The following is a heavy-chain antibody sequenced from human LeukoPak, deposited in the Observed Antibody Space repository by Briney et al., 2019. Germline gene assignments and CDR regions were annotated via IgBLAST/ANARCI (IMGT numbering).Heavy chain of an antibody. CDR1: GGTFSGYY. J-gene: IGHJ4*02. CDR2: INHSGST. D-gene: IGHD6-19*01. Sequence: SETLSLTCAVYGGTFSGYYWSWIRQPPGKGLEWIGEINHSGSTNYNPSLKSRVTISVDTSKNQFSLKLSSVTAADTGVYYCAGYGGDWYPESWGQGTLVTISS. CDR3: AGYGGDWYPES. V-gene: IGHV4-34*08.